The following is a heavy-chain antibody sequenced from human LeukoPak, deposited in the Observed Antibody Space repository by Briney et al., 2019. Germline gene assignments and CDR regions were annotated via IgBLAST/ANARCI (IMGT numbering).Heavy chain of an antibody. CDR3: ARDGGYCSSTSCYHGIDY. D-gene: IGHD2-2*01. V-gene: IGHV3-21*01. J-gene: IGHJ4*02. CDR1: GFTFSSYS. CDR2: ISSSSSYI. Sequence: PGGSLRLSCAASGFTFSSYSMNWVRQAPGKGLEWVSSISSSSSYIYYADSVKGRFTISRDNAKNSLYLQMNSLRAEDTAVYYCARDGGYCSSTSCYHGIDYWGQGTLVTVSS.